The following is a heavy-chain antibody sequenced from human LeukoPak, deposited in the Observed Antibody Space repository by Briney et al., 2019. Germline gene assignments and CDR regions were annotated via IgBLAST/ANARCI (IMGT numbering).Heavy chain of an antibody. D-gene: IGHD3-9*01. CDR1: GGTFSSYA. V-gene: IGHV1-69*13. CDR2: IIPIFGTA. Sequence: ASVKVSCKASGGTFSSYAISWVRQAPGQGLEWMGGIIPIFGTANYAQKFQGRVTITADESTSTAYMELSSLRSEDTAVYYCARSRNILTGYYPPGDFDYWGQGIRVTVSS. CDR3: ARSRNILTGYYPPGDFDY. J-gene: IGHJ4*02.